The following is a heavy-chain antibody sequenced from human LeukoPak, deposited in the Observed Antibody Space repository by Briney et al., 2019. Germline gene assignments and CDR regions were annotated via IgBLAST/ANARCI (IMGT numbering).Heavy chain of an antibody. Sequence: PGGSLRLSCAASGFTFTNFAMHWVRQAPGKGLEWVAVISNDERNKYYADSVKGRFTISRDNSKNTLYLQMNSLRAGDTAVYYCTTDRFWGQGALVTVSS. CDR2: ISNDERNK. CDR3: TTDRF. J-gene: IGHJ4*01. V-gene: IGHV3-30*14. CDR1: GFTFTNFA.